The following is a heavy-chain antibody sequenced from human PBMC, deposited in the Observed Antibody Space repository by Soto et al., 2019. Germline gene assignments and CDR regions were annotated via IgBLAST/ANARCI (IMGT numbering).Heavy chain of an antibody. Sequence: SVKVSCKASGGTFSSYAISWVRQAPGQGLEWMGGIIPIFGTANYAQKFQGRVTITADESTSTAYMELSSLGSEDTAVYYCARVGYCGGDCYYWFDPWGQGTLVTVSS. CDR2: IIPIFGTA. V-gene: IGHV1-69*13. D-gene: IGHD2-21*02. CDR1: GGTFSSYA. CDR3: ARVGYCGGDCYYWFDP. J-gene: IGHJ5*02.